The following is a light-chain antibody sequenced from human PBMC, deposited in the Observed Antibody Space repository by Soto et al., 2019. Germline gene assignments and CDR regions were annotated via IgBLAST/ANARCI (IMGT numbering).Light chain of an antibody. CDR1: SSDVGGYNY. Sequence: QSALAQPASVSGSPGQSITISCAGTSSDVGGYNYVSWYQRHPGKAPKLIIFEVSNRPSGVSNRFSGSKSGNTASLTISGLQAEDEADYYCSSYTSSSTLVFGTGTKATVL. CDR2: EVS. J-gene: IGLJ1*01. V-gene: IGLV2-14*01. CDR3: SSYTSSSTLV.